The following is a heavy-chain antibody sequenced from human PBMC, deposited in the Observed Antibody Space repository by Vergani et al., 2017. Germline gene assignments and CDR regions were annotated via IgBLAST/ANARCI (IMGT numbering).Heavy chain of an antibody. CDR1: GGSISSYY. CDR3: ARGIIAAAFNWFDP. Sequence: QVQLQESGPGLVKPSETLSLTCTVSGGSISSYYWSWIRQPPGKGLEWIGYIYYSGSTNYNPSLESRVTISVDTSKNQFSRKLSSVTAADTAVYYCARGIIAAAFNWFDPWGQGTLVTVSS. CDR2: IYYSGST. D-gene: IGHD6-13*01. V-gene: IGHV4-59*01. J-gene: IGHJ5*02.